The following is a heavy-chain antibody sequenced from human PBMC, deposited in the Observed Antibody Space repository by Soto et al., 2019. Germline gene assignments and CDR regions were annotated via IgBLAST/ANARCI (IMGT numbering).Heavy chain of an antibody. CDR2: IIPILGIA. CDR1: GGTFSSYT. Sequence: GASVKVSCKASGGTFSSYTISWVRQAPGQGLEWMGRIIPILGIANYAQKFQGRVTITADKSTSTAYMELSSLRSEDTAVYYCCLFSDAWSGYYTGGFDYWGQGTLVTVSS. J-gene: IGHJ4*02. D-gene: IGHD3-3*01. V-gene: IGHV1-69*02. CDR3: CLFSDAWSGYYTGGFDY.